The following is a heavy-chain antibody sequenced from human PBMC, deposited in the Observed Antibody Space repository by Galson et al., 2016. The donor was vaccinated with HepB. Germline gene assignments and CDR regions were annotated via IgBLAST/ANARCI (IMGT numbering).Heavy chain of an antibody. CDR1: GYNFNIYW. V-gene: IGHV5-51*01. CDR2: IYPGDSDT. Sequence: QSGAEVKQPGESLKISCKTSGYNFNIYWIAWGRQMPGTGPEGMGIIYPGDSDTRYSPSSQGTVPISADKSISTAYLQWSRLKATDTAMFYCARVFWPPHRDRYYYGMDVWGQGTTVTVSS. D-gene: IGHD3-3*01. J-gene: IGHJ6*02. CDR3: ARVFWPPHRDRYYYGMDV.